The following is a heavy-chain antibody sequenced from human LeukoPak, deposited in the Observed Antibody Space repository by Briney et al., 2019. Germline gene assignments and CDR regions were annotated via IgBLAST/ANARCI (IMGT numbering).Heavy chain of an antibody. Sequence: PSETLSLTCTVSGGSISSYYWSWIRQPPGKGLEWIGEINHSGSTNYNPSLKSRVTISVNTSKNQFSLKLSSVTAADTAVYYCARGLAARVFDYWGQGTLVTVSS. J-gene: IGHJ4*02. D-gene: IGHD6-6*01. V-gene: IGHV4-34*01. CDR1: GGSISSYY. CDR2: INHSGST. CDR3: ARGLAARVFDY.